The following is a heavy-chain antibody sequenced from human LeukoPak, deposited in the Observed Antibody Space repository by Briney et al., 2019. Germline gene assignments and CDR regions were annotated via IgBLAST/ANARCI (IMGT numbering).Heavy chain of an antibody. D-gene: IGHD2-15*01. J-gene: IGHJ5*02. CDR2: IYYTGST. CDR1: SGSISNSSYY. CDR3: ARAYCGGGSCYHSRGWFDP. Sequence: SETLSLTCTVSSGSISNSSYYWGWIRQPPGKGLEWIGSIYYTGSTYYNSSLKSRVTISVDTSKNQFSLKLNSVTAADTAVYYCARAYCGGGSCYHSRGWFDPWGQGTLVTVSS. V-gene: IGHV4-39*07.